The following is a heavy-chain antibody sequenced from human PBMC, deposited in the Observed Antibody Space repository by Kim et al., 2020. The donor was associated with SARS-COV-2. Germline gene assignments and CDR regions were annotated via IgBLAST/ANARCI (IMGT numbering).Heavy chain of an antibody. CDR1: GFTFSSSA. CDR3: AKVEAAAGTFHH. V-gene: IGHV3-23*01. J-gene: IGHJ1*01. D-gene: IGHD6-13*01. CDR2: ISVSGRTT. Sequence: GGSLRLSCAASGFTFSSSALSWVRQAPGKGLEWVSTISVSGRTTYFADFVKGRFTISRDNSKNTLYLQMNSLRADDTAVFYCAKVEAAAGTFHHWGQGTLVTVSS.